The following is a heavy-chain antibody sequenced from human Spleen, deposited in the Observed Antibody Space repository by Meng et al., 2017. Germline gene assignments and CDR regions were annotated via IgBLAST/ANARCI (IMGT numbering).Heavy chain of an antibody. CDR2: INSDGSST. CDR1: GFTFSSYW. CDR3: ARDSQQLVRWHSPGRGRFYYGMDV. D-gene: IGHD6-13*01. V-gene: IGHV3-74*01. Sequence: GESLKISCAASGFTFSSYWMHWVRQAPGKGLVWVSRINSDGSSTNYADSVKGRFTISRDNAKNTLYLQMNSLRSEDTAVYYCARDSQQLVRWHSPGRGRFYYGMDVWGQGTTVTVSS. J-gene: IGHJ6*02.